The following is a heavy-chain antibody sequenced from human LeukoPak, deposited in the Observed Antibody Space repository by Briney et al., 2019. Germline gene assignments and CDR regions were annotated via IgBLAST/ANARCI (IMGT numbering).Heavy chain of an antibody. CDR3: ARGIRTSSSWYGANDY. V-gene: IGHV3-48*01. D-gene: IGHD6-13*01. CDR1: GFTFSDHP. CDR2: ISGGSDSI. Sequence: PGGSLRLSCAASGFTFSDHPMNWVRQAPGEGLEWVSYISGGSDSIYYADSVKGRFTISRDNSKNTLYLQMNSLRAEDTAVYYCARGIRTSSSWYGANDYWGQGTLVTVSS. J-gene: IGHJ4*02.